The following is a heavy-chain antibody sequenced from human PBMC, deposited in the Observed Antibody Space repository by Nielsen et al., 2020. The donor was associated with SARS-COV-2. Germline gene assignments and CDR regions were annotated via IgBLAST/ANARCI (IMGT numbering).Heavy chain of an antibody. V-gene: IGHV3-23*01. CDR2: ISGSGGGT. Sequence: GESLKISCAASGFTFDDYGMSWVRQAPGKGLEWVSTISGSGGGTYYADSVKGRFSISRDNAKNSLYLQMNSLRAEDTAVYYCARVITDGNYYYYYGMDVWGQGTTVTVSS. D-gene: IGHD3-10*01. J-gene: IGHJ6*02. CDR3: ARVITDGNYYYYYGMDV. CDR1: GFTFDDYG.